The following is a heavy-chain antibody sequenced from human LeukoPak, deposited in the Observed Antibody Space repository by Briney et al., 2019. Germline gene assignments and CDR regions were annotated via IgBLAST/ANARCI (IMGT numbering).Heavy chain of an antibody. CDR3: VRGVAGTYWYFDL. V-gene: IGHV3-64D*09. Sequence: GGSLRLSCTASGFTFSSYAMHWVRQAPGKGLEHVSVISSNGGNTYSADSVRGRFTISRDNSKNTLYLQMSSLRAEDTAVYYCVRGVAGTYWYFDLWGRGTLVTVSS. J-gene: IGHJ2*01. D-gene: IGHD2-15*01. CDR1: GFTFSSYA. CDR2: ISSNGGNT.